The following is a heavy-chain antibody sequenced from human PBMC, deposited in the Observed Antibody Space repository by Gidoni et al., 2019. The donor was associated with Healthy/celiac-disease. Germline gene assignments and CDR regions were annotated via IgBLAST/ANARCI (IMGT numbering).Heavy chain of an antibody. D-gene: IGHD2-2*01. V-gene: IGHV3-7*01. CDR2: IKQDGREK. J-gene: IGHJ4*02. CDR1: GCTFSSYW. CDR3: ARGGPPPGSTSTFDY. Sequence: EVQLVESGGGLVQPGGSLRLSGEASGCTFSSYWMSWVRQAPGKGLEWVANIKQDGREKYYVDSVKGRFTISRDNAKNSLYLQMNSLRAEDTAVYYCARGGPPPGSTSTFDYWGQGTLVTVSS.